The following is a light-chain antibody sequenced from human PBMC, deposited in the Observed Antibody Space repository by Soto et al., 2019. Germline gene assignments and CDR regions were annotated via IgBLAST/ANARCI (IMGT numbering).Light chain of an antibody. Sequence: IVMTQSPATLSFSPGESSTLSCRASQSVSSSYLAWYQQKPGQAPRLLIYGASSRATGIPDRFSGSGSGTDFTLTISRLEPEDFAVYYCQQYGSSPLTLGGGTKV. V-gene: IGKV3-20*01. J-gene: IGKJ4*01. CDR2: GAS. CDR1: QSVSSSY. CDR3: QQYGSSPLT.